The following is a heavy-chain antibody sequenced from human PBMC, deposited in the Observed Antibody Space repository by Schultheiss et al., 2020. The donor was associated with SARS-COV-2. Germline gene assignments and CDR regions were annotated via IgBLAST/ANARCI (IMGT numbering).Heavy chain of an antibody. J-gene: IGHJ4*02. D-gene: IGHD4-17*01. Sequence: GGSLRLSCAASGFTFSSYWMSWVRQAPGKGLEWVANIKQDGSEKYYVDSVKGRFTISRDNAKNSLYLQMNSLRAEDTAVYYCAKGLYGVKGYFDYWGQGTLVTVSS. V-gene: IGHV3-7*01. CDR2: IKQDGSEK. CDR3: AKGLYGVKGYFDY. CDR1: GFTFSSYW.